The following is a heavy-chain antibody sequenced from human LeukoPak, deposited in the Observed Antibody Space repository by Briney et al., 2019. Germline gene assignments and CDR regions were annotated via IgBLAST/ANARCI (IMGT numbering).Heavy chain of an antibody. J-gene: IGHJ4*02. Sequence: SVKVSCKASGGTFSSYAISWVRQAPGQGLEWMGGIIPIFATANYAQKFQGRVTITADESTSTAYMELSSLRSEDTAVYYCARRAAVAGWNYYFDYWGQGTLVTVSS. CDR1: GGTFSSYA. D-gene: IGHD6-19*01. CDR3: ARRAAVAGWNYYFDY. CDR2: IIPIFATA. V-gene: IGHV1-69*13.